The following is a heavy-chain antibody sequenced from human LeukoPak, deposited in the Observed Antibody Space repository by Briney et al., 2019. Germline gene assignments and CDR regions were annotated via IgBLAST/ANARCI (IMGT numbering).Heavy chain of an antibody. Sequence: ASVTVSCKASDYTFTSYGISWVRQAPGQGLEWMGWISAYNGHTNYAQKLRGRVTMTTDTSTSTAYMELRSVRSVDTAVYYCARGGRWELPRPYAFDIWGQGTMVTVSS. J-gene: IGHJ3*02. CDR3: ARGGRWELPRPYAFDI. CDR1: DYTFTSYG. D-gene: IGHD1-26*01. CDR2: ISAYNGHT. V-gene: IGHV1-18*01.